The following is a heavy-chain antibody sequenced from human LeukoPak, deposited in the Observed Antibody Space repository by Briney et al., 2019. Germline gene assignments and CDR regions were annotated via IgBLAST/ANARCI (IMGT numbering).Heavy chain of an antibody. D-gene: IGHD1-26*01. V-gene: IGHV5-51*01. CDR2: IYPADSDT. Sequence: GESLKISCKGSGYAFTTNWIGWVRQMPGKGLEWMGIIYPADSDTRYSPSFQGQVTISADKCISTAYLQWNSLKASDTAMYYCARLPSIVGATSGFDYWGQGTLVTVSS. J-gene: IGHJ4*02. CDR3: ARLPSIVGATSGFDY. CDR1: GYAFTTNW.